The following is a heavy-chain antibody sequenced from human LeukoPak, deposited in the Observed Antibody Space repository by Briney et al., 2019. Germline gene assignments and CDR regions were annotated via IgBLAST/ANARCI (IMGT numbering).Heavy chain of an antibody. V-gene: IGHV4-34*01. J-gene: IGHJ4*02. CDR1: GGSFSGYY. CDR2: INHSGST. D-gene: IGHD5-18*01. Sequence: PSETLSLTCAVYGGSFSGYYWSWIRQPPGKGLEWIGEINHSGSTNYNPSLKSRVTISVDTSKNQFSLKLSSVTAADTAVYYCARVIQLWSGGADYWGQGTLVTVSS. CDR3: ARVIQLWSGGADY.